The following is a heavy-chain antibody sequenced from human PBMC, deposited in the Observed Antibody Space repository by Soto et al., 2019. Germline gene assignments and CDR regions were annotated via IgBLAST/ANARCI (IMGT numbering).Heavy chain of an antibody. CDR3: AREVVAAGNWFDP. V-gene: IGHV1-46*01. CDR2: INPSGGST. J-gene: IGHJ5*02. Sequence: QVQLVQSGAEWKKPGASVKVSCKASGYTFTRYYMHWVRQAPGQGLEWMGIINPSGGSTSYAQKFQGRVTMPRDTSTSTVYMELSSLRSEDTAVYYWAREVVAAGNWFDPWGQGTLVTVSS. CDR1: GYTFTRYY. D-gene: IGHD6-13*01.